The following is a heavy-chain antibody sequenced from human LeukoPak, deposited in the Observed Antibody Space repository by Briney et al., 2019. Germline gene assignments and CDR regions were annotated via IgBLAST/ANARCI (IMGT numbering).Heavy chain of an antibody. D-gene: IGHD6-13*01. CDR1: TSTFSSYA. J-gene: IGHJ3*01. V-gene: IGHV3-23*01. Sequence: GGSLRLSCTASTSTFSSYAMTWVRQPLRTGLQWVATVSASGARIHYADSVKGRFTISRDNSKNTLYLQMDSLRPEDTAVYFCAGGEGAAGIYDAFDFWGQGTLVAVSS. CDR3: AGGEGAAGIYDAFDF. CDR2: VSASGARI.